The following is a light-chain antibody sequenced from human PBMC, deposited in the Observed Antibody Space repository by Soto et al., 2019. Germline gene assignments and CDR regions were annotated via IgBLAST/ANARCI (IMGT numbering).Light chain of an antibody. V-gene: IGLV2-14*01. Sequence: QSALTQPASVSGSPGQSITISCTGTSSDVGGYNYVSWYQQHPGKAPKLMIYDVSNRPSGVSNRFSDSKSGNTASLTISGLQAEDEADYYCSSYTISTLVVFGGGTKLTVL. J-gene: IGLJ2*01. CDR2: DVS. CDR1: SSDVGGYNY. CDR3: SSYTISTLVV.